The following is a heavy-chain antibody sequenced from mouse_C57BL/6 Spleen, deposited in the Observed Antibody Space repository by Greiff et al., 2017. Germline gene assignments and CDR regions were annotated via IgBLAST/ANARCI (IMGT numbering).Heavy chain of an antibody. CDR2: ISDGGSYT. Sequence: EVQLQESGGGLVKPGGSLKLSCAASGFTFSSYAMSWVRQTPEKRLEWVATISDGGSYTYYPDNVKGRFTISRDNAKNNLYLQMSHLKSEDTAMYYCARDSGYYYGSSYGAFDYWGQGTTLTVSS. CDR3: ARDSGYYYGSSYGAFDY. CDR1: GFTFSSYA. J-gene: IGHJ2*01. D-gene: IGHD1-1*01. V-gene: IGHV5-4*01.